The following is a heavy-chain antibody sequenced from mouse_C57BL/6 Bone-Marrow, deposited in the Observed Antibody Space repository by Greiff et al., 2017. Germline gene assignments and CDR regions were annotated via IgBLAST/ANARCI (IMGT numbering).Heavy chain of an antibody. CDR2: ISDGGSYT. D-gene: IGHD2-5*01. CDR1: GFTFSSYA. J-gene: IGHJ2*01. V-gene: IGHV5-4*01. Sequence: EVQVVESGGGLVKPGGSLKLSCAASGFTFSSYAMSWVRQTPEKRLEWVATISDGGSYTYYPDNVKGRFTISRDNAKNNLYLQMSHLKSEDTAMYYCARDRRADYSNWNYFDYWGQGTTLTVSS. CDR3: ARDRRADYSNWNYFDY.